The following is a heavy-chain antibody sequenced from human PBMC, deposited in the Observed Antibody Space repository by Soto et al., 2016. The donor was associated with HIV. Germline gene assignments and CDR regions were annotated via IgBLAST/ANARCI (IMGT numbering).Heavy chain of an antibody. CDR2: INHSGST. V-gene: IGHV4-34*01. J-gene: IGHJ4*02. CDR1: GGSFSGYY. Sequence: QVQLQQWGAGLLKPPETLSLTCTVYGGSFSGYYWTWIRQPPGKGLEWIGDINHSGSTIYNPSLKSRVTISVDTSKNQFSLRLSSVTAADTAVYYCARGRCSYSSGWFCYFDYWGQGTLVTVSS. CDR3: ARGRCSYSSGWFCYFDY. D-gene: IGHD6-19*01.